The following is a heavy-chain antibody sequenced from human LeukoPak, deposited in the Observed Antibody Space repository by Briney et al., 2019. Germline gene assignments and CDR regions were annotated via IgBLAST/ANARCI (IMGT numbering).Heavy chain of an antibody. V-gene: IGHV4-61*01. CDR2: IYYSGST. Sequence: PSETLSLTCTVSGGSFSSGSYYWSWLRQPPGTGLEWIGYIYYSGSTNYNPSLKSRVTISVDTSKNQFSLKLSSVTAADTAVYYCAREMEDSSSWYFDWGQGTLVTVSS. D-gene: IGHD6-13*01. CDR3: AREMEDSSSWYFD. J-gene: IGHJ4*02. CDR1: GGSFSSGSYY.